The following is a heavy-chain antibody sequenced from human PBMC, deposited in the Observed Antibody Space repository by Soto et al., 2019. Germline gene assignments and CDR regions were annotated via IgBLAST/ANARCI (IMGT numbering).Heavy chain of an antibody. Sequence: GSLRLSCAASGFTFSSYWMSWVRQAPGKGLEWVANIKQDGSEKYYVDSVKGRFTISRDNAKNSLYLQMNSLRAEDTAVYYCARGVRSKYCTNGVCPLDYWGQGTLVTVSS. CDR1: GFTFSSYW. V-gene: IGHV3-7*05. CDR3: ARGVRSKYCTNGVCPLDY. CDR2: IKQDGSEK. J-gene: IGHJ4*02. D-gene: IGHD2-8*01.